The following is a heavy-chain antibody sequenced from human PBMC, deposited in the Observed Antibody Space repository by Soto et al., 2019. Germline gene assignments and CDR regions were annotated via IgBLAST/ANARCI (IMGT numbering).Heavy chain of an antibody. D-gene: IGHD3-22*01. CDR1: GFTFSSFA. CDR3: AKVSRYDDSSVYVY. Sequence: GGSLRLSCAASGFTFSSFAMSWVRQAPGKGLEWVSAITSRDSSTYYADSVKGRFTISRDNSKNTLYLQMNSLRVEDTAVYYCAKVSRYDDSSVYVYWGQGTLVTVSS. V-gene: IGHV3-23*01. J-gene: IGHJ4*02. CDR2: ITSRDSST.